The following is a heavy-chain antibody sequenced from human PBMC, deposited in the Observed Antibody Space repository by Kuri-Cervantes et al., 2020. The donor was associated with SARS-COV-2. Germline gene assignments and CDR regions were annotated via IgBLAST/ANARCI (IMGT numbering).Heavy chain of an antibody. CDR3: ARSRDGYNND. CDR1: GFTFSSYS. Sequence: GESLKISCAASGFTFSSYSMNWVRQAPGKGLEWVSSISSSSSYIYYADSVKGRFTISRDNAKNSLYLQMNSLRAEDTAVYYCARSRDGYNNDWGQGTLVTVSS. V-gene: IGHV3-21*01. J-gene: IGHJ4*02. D-gene: IGHD5-24*01. CDR2: ISSSSSYI.